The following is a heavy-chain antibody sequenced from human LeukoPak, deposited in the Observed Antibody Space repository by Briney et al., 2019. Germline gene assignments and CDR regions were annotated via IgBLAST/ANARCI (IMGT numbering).Heavy chain of an antibody. D-gene: IGHD6-19*01. CDR3: ARVGAVRRRYFDY. J-gene: IGHJ4*02. Sequence: QPGGSLRLSCAASGFIFRSYEMNWVRQAPGKGLEWVSYISSGDSTIYYADSVKGRFTISRDNAKNSLYLQMNSLRAEDTAVYYCARVGAVRRRYFDYWGQGTLVTVSS. V-gene: IGHV3-48*03. CDR2: ISSGDSTI. CDR1: GFIFRSYE.